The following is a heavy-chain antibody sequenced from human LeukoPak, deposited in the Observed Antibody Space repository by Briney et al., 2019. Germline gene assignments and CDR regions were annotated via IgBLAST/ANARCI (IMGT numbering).Heavy chain of an antibody. CDR2: ISVYNGHT. Sequence: ASVKVSCKASGYTFTSYGISWVRQAPGQRLEWVGWISVYNGHTNYAQKLQDRVTMTTDTATNTAYMELRSLRSDDTAVYHCARFCSGGGCYHNWFDPWGQGTLVTVSS. J-gene: IGHJ5*02. CDR3: ARFCSGGGCYHNWFDP. V-gene: IGHV1-18*01. CDR1: GYTFTSYG. D-gene: IGHD2-15*01.